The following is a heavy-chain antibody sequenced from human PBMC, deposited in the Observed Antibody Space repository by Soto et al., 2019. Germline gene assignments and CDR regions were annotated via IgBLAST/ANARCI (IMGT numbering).Heavy chain of an antibody. CDR1: NYSINSGFF. V-gene: IGHV4-38-2*02. Sequence: PSETLSLTCSVSNYSINSGFFWGWIRQPPGKGLEWIGSIFHTGDTYYNPSLKSRITMSVDTSRNQFSLKLTSLTAADTAVYYCARDTNSLDPWAQGTLVTVSS. J-gene: IGHJ5*02. CDR3: ARDTNSLDP. CDR2: IFHTGDT. D-gene: IGHD3-16*01.